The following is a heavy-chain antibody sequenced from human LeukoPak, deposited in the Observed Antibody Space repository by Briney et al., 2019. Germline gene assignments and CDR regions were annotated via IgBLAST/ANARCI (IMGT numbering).Heavy chain of an antibody. CDR2: FEAEDGER. Sequence: WASVKVSCKVSGDTLSDVSIHWVRQAAGKGLEWMGSFEAEDGERIYAQKFEGRVIMTEDTSTDTAYMEMSRLTSEDTAVYYCATHDHFVVVPDEDHSHNGLDVWGQGTTVIVSS. V-gene: IGHV1-24*01. D-gene: IGHD2-2*01. CDR3: ATHDHFVVVPDEDHSHNGLDV. J-gene: IGHJ6*02. CDR1: GDTLSDVS.